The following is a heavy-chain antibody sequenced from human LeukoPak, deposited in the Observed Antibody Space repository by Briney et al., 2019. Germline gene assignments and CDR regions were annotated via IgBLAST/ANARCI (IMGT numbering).Heavy chain of an antibody. CDR1: GGSISSYY. D-gene: IGHD3-10*01. CDR2: IYYSGST. J-gene: IGHJ4*02. Sequence: SETLSLTCTVSGGSISSYYWSWIRQPPGKGLEWIGYIYYSGSTNYNPSLKGRVTISVDTSKNQFSLKLSSVTAADTAVYYCASLTMVRGVIYFDYWGQGTLVTVSS. CDR3: ASLTMVRGVIYFDY. V-gene: IGHV4-59*01.